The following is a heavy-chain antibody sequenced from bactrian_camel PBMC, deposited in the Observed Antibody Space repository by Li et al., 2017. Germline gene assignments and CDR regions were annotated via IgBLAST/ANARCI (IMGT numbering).Heavy chain of an antibody. V-gene: IGHV3S63*01. CDR2: ILSGAKST. D-gene: IGHD6*01. CDR1: RGFDDADAE. CDR3: AATKLTYGVDCRFIFSARLYNY. J-gene: IGHJ4*01. Sequence: VQLVESGGGSVQIGGSLTLACAASRGFDDADAEWGWFRQAPGKEREGLAAILSGAKSTIYADSVKGRFTISRDNAKNTLYLQMNSLKPEDTAMYYCAATKLTYGVDCRFIFSARLYNYWGQGTQVTVS.